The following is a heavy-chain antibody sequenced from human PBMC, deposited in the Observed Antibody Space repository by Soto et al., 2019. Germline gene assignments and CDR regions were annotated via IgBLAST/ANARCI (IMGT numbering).Heavy chain of an antibody. CDR3: AKDRYLDHDSRGYLFDN. D-gene: IGHD3-22*01. Sequence: EVQLLESGGDLIQPGGSLRLSCAASGFTFNIYAMTWVRQAPGKGLEWVSAISRYGDFTYYPDSVEGRFTISRDNSKNTLYLQMNSLRAEDTAVYYCAKDRYLDHDSRGYLFDNWGQGTLVTVSS. J-gene: IGHJ4*02. V-gene: IGHV3-23*01. CDR1: GFTFNIYA. CDR2: ISRYGDFT.